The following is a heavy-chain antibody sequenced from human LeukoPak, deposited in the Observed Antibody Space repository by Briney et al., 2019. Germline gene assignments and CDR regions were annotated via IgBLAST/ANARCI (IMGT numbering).Heavy chain of an antibody. CDR3: TSSRGRLYGVDV. Sequence: SGTLSLTCAVSGGSISSSNWWSWVRQPPGKGLEWIGEIYHSGSTTYNPSLMSRVTISVDKSTKQFSLNLTSVTAADTAVYYCTSSRGRLYGVDVWGQGTTVIVSS. CDR1: GGSISSSNW. V-gene: IGHV4-4*02. D-gene: IGHD2-15*01. J-gene: IGHJ6*02. CDR2: IYHSGST.